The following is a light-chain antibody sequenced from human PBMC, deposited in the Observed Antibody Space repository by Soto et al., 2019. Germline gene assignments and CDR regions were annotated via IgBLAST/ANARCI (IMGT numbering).Light chain of an antibody. CDR1: QSISSW. V-gene: IGKV1-8*01. Sequence: GDRVTSTCRASQSISSWLAWYQQKPGKAPKLLIYAESTLQSGVPSRFSGSGSGTDFTLTISCLQSEDFATYYCQQYYSYPWTFGQGTKVDIK. CDR2: AES. J-gene: IGKJ1*01. CDR3: QQYYSYPWT.